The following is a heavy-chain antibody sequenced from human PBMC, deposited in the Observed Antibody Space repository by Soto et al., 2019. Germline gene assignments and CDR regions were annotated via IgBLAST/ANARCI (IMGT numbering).Heavy chain of an antibody. Sequence: GGSLRLSCAASGFTFSIYAMNWVRQAPGKGLEWVSTISGSGAKTYYADSVKGRFTISRDTSKNTLYMQMDSLRDEDTAVYYCAKRNPSGVTVDVWGQGTTVTVSS. V-gene: IGHV3-23*01. J-gene: IGHJ6*02. CDR3: AKRNPSGVTVDV. CDR1: GFTFSIYA. CDR2: ISGSGAKT. D-gene: IGHD2-8*01.